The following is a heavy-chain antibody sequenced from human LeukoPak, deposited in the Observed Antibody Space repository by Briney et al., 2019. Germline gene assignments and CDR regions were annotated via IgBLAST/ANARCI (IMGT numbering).Heavy chain of an antibody. V-gene: IGHV1-18*01. CDR1: GYTFTSYG. CDR3: SRSPGIAAAGPRDY. D-gene: IGHD6-13*01. CDR2: ISAYNGTP. J-gene: IGHJ4*02. Sequence: ASVRVSCKASGYTFTSYGISWVRQAPGQRLEWMGWISAYNGTPNYEQTLKGRVPITTDTSTTTAYMELRSLRSDDTAVNNCSRSPGIAAAGPRDYWGQGTLVTVCS.